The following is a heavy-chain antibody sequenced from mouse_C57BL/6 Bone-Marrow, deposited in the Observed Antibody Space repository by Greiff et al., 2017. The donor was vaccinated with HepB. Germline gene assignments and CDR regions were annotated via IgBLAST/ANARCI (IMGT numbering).Heavy chain of an antibody. J-gene: IGHJ2*01. V-gene: IGHV1-69*01. D-gene: IGHD4-1*01. CDR1: GYTFTSYW. Sequence: QVQLKQPGAELVMPGASVKLSCKASGYTFTSYWMHWVKQRPGQGLEWIGEIDPSDSYTNYNQKFKGKSTLTVDKSSSTAYMQLSSLTSEDSAVYYCAREEGLPPGRVDYWGQGTTLTVSS. CDR2: IDPSDSYT. CDR3: AREEGLPPGRVDY.